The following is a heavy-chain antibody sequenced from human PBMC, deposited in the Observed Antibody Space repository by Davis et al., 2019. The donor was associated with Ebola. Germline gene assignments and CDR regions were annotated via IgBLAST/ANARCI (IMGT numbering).Heavy chain of an antibody. CDR3: ARAITMIVAGWFDP. J-gene: IGHJ5*02. CDR2: ISAYNGNT. CDR1: GYTFISYG. D-gene: IGHD3-22*01. Sequence: ASVKVSCKASGYTFISYGISWVRQAPGQGLEWMGWISAYNGNTNYAQKLQGRVTMTTDTSTSTAYMELRSLRSDDTAVYYCARAITMIVAGWFDPWGQGTLVTVSS. V-gene: IGHV1-18*01.